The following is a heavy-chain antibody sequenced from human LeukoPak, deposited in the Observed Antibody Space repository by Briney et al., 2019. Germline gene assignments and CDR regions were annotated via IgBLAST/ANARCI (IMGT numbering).Heavy chain of an antibody. CDR2: INHSGST. Sequence: SETLSLTCAVYGGSFSGYYWSWIRQPPGKGLEWIGEINHSGSTNYNPSLKSRVTISVDTSKNQFSLKLSSVTAADTAVYYCARTNVLLWFGESDYYYYYMDVWGQGTTVTISS. CDR1: GGSFSGYY. D-gene: IGHD3-10*01. CDR3: ARTNVLLWFGESDYYYYYMDV. J-gene: IGHJ6*03. V-gene: IGHV4-34*01.